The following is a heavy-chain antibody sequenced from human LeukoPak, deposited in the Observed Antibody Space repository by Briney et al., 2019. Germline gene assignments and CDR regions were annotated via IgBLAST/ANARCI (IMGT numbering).Heavy chain of an antibody. Sequence: GGSLRLSCANSGFTFSSYWMHWVRQAPGKGLVWVSRIKTDGSSATYADFVQGRFTISRDNDKNTLYLQMNTLRDDDTAVYYCVGGRGVPEYYFDYWGQGTLVTVSS. CDR1: GFTFSSYW. CDR3: VGGRGVPEYYFDY. J-gene: IGHJ4*02. CDR2: IKTDGSSA. V-gene: IGHV3-74*01. D-gene: IGHD2-2*01.